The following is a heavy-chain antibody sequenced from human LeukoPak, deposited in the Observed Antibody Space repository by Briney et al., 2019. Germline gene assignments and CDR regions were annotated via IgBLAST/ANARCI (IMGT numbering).Heavy chain of an antibody. CDR2: IWYGGSNK. Sequence: GGSLRLSCAASGFTFSSYGMHWVRQAPGKGLEWVAVIWYGGSNKYYADSVKGRFTISRDNSKNTLYLQMNSLRAEDTAVYYCAKEKGSAFDYWGQGTLVTVSS. D-gene: IGHD6-25*01. CDR1: GFTFSSYG. J-gene: IGHJ4*02. V-gene: IGHV3-30*02. CDR3: AKEKGSAFDY.